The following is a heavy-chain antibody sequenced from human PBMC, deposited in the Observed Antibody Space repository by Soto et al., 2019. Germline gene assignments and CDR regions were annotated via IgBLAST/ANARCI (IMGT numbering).Heavy chain of an antibody. D-gene: IGHD3-10*01. CDR1: GFTFSSYS. CDR3: ANLPVGKINMVRASHCWFDM. V-gene: IGHV3-23*01. J-gene: IGHJ2*01. Sequence: GGSLRLSCAASGFTFSSYSMSWVRQAPGKGLEWVSSISGIGGDTYYADSVKGRFTISRDNSQSTLYLQMSSLRAEDPAVYYCANLPVGKINMVRASHCWFDMWGRGTLVTVSS. CDR2: ISGIGGDT.